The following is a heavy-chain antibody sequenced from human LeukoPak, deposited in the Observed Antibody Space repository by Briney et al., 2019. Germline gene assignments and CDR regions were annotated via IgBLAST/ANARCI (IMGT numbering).Heavy chain of an antibody. CDR1: GGSISSSSYY. Sequence: SETLSPTCTVSGGSISSSSYYWGWIRQPPGKGLEWIGSIYYSGSTYYNPSLKSRVTISVDTSKNQFSLKLSSVTAADTAVYYCARRYCSGGSCYYLHWGQGTMVTVSS. CDR3: ARRYCSGGSCYYLH. V-gene: IGHV4-39*01. D-gene: IGHD2-15*01. J-gene: IGHJ3*01. CDR2: IYYSGST.